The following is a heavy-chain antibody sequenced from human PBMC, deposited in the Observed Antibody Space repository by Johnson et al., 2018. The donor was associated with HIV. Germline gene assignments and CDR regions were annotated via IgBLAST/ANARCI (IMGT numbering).Heavy chain of an antibody. Sequence: VQLVESGGGLVQPGGSLRLSCAASGFTFSSYAMRWVRQAPGKGLEWVSVITGSGGNRYYGDSVKGRFTISRDNSKNTLYLKMKNLRGEDTAVYYCAKEFLITVFDVGFGAFDIWGQGTMVTVSS. CDR3: AKEFLITVFDVGFGAFDI. CDR1: GFTFSSYA. D-gene: IGHD3-3*01. J-gene: IGHJ3*02. V-gene: IGHV3-23*04. CDR2: ITGSGGNR.